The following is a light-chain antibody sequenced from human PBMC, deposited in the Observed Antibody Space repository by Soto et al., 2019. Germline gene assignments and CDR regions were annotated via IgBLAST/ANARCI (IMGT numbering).Light chain of an antibody. Sequence: QSVLTQPPSVSGAPGQSVTIPCTGNNSNLGAGYDVHWYQQLPGAAPKLVIFGNRNRPSGVPERFSGSKSGTSASLAITGLQAEDEADYYCQAYDYSLTAWVFGGGTKVTVL. CDR1: NSNLGAGYD. J-gene: IGLJ3*02. V-gene: IGLV1-40*01. CDR3: QAYDYSLTAWV. CDR2: GNR.